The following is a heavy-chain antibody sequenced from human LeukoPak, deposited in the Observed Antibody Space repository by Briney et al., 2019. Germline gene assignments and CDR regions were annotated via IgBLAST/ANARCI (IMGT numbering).Heavy chain of an antibody. D-gene: IGHD6-13*01. CDR2: IYYSGTT. CDR1: GGSTSSYY. V-gene: IGHV4-59*01. Sequence: SETLSLTCTVSGGSTSSYYWSWIRQPPGKGLEWIGYIYYSGTTNYNPSLKSRVTISVDTSKSQFSLKLSSVTAADTAVYYCARGVYIAAAQYGYWGQGTLVSVSS. CDR3: ARGVYIAAAQYGY. J-gene: IGHJ4*02.